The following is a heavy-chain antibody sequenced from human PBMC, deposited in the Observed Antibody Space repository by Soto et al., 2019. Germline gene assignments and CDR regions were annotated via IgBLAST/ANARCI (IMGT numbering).Heavy chain of an antibody. CDR2: IYYSGST. J-gene: IGHJ3*02. CDR3: ARGRGGWFINQLLNAFDI. Sequence: QVQLQEWGPGLVKPSETLSLTCTVSGGSISSYYWSWIRQPPGKGLEWIGYIYYSGSTNYNPSLKSRVTISVDTSKNQFSLKLSSVTAADTAVYYCARGRGGWFINQLLNAFDIWGQGTMVTVSS. CDR1: GGSISSYY. V-gene: IGHV4-59*01. D-gene: IGHD2-2*01.